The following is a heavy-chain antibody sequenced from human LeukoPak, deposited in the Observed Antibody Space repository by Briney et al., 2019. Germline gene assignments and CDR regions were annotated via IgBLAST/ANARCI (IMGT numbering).Heavy chain of an antibody. CDR1: GFTFSSYA. D-gene: IGHD5-12*01. CDR2: ISYDGNNK. Sequence: GRSLRLSCAASGFTFSSYAMHWVRQAPGKGLEWVAIISYDGNNKNYADSVKGRFTISRDNFKNALYLQMNSLRAEDTPVYYCASDSGYDPHGLCDYWRQGTLLSVSS. CDR3: ASDSGYDPHGLCDY. V-gene: IGHV3-30*04. J-gene: IGHJ4*02.